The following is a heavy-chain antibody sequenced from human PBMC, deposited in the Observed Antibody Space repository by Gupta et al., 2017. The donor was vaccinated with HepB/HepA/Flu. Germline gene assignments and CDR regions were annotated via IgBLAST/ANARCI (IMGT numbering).Heavy chain of an antibody. CDR1: GGTFSSYA. CDR2: IIPIFGTA. D-gene: IGHD2-2*01. Sequence: QVQLVQSGAEVKKPGPSVKVSCKASGGTFSSYAISWVRQAPGQGLEWMGGIIPIFGTANYAQKFQGRVTITADESTSTAYMELSSLRSEDTAVYYCARAQPYCSSTSCYASGAFDIWGQGTMVTVSS. CDR3: ARAQPYCSSTSCYASGAFDI. V-gene: IGHV1-69*01. J-gene: IGHJ3*02.